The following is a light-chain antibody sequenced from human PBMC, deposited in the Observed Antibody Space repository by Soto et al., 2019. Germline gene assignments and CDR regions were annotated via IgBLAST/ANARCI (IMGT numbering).Light chain of an antibody. Sequence: QSVLAQPPSASGTPGQRVTISCSGSSSNIGSQFVYWYHQVQGRAPKLLIYRTNQRPSGVPDRFAGSKYGATASLVISGLQSDDEGDYFCASWDDSLRWMFGGGTKLTVL. J-gene: IGLJ3*02. CDR2: RTN. V-gene: IGLV1-47*01. CDR3: ASWDDSLRWM. CDR1: SSNIGSQF.